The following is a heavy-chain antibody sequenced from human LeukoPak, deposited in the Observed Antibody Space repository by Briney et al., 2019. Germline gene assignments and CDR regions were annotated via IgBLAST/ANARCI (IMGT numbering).Heavy chain of an antibody. D-gene: IGHD2-15*01. CDR1: GGSIGSYY. V-gene: IGHV4-59*01. CDR3: ARDHCSGGSCYRGAFDI. Sequence: PSETLSLTCTVSGGSIGSYYWSWIRQPPGKGLEWIGYIYYSGSTNYNPSLKSRVTISVDTSKNQFSLKLSSVTAADTAVYYCARDHCSGGSCYRGAFDIWGQGTMVTVSS. J-gene: IGHJ3*02. CDR2: IYYSGST.